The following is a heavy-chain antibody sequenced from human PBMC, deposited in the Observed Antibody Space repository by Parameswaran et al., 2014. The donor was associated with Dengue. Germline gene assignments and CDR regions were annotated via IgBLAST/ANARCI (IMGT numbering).Heavy chain of an antibody. CDR2: ISSSSSYT. CDR3: ARGFKFPYSSSWPRAFDY. V-gene: IGHV3-11*05. Sequence: RWIRQPHGRAWSGFRYISSSSSYTNYADSVKGRFTISRDNAKNSLYLQMNSLRAEDTAVYYCARGFKFPYSSSWPRAFDYWGQGTLVTVSS. D-gene: IGHD6-13*01. J-gene: IGHJ4*02.